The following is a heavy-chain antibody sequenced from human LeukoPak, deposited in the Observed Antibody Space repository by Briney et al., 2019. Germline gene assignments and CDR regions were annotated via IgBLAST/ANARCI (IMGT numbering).Heavy chain of an antibody. CDR1: GFTFSSYS. CDR2: ISSSSSTI. J-gene: IGHJ6*03. Sequence: GGSLRLSCAASGFTFSSYSMNWVRQAPGKGLEWVSYISSSSSTIYYADSVKGRFTISRDNAENSLYLQMNSLRAEDTAVYYCARDGSGSYLTYYYYYYMDVWGKGTTVTVPS. D-gene: IGHD1-26*01. CDR3: ARDGSGSYLTYYYYYYMDV. V-gene: IGHV3-48*01.